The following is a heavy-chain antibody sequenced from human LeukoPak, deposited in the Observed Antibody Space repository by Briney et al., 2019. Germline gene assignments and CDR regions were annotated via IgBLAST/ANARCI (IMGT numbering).Heavy chain of an antibody. J-gene: IGHJ4*02. D-gene: IGHD5-18*01. CDR3: ARQYRGYSYGQPFDY. CDR1: GFSFSNFA. Sequence: GGSLRLSCAASGFSFSNFAMTWVRQAPGKGLEWVSSITGGHFPTYYTASVKGRFTISRDNSKNTLYLQMNSLRAEDTAVYYCARQYRGYSYGQPFDYWGQGTLVTVSS. CDR2: ITGGHFPT. V-gene: IGHV3-23*01.